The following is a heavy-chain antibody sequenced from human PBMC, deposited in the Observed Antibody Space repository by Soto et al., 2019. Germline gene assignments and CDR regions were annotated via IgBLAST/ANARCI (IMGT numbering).Heavy chain of an antibody. Sequence: GGSLRLSCAASGFTFSSYSMNWVRQAPGKGLEWVSYISSSSSTIYYADSVKGRFTISRDNAKNSLYLQMNSLRDEDTAVYYCARDMEVLRYFDWLLSPYGMDVWGQGTTVTVSS. CDR1: GFTFSSYS. CDR2: ISSSSSTI. CDR3: ARDMEVLRYFDWLLSPYGMDV. D-gene: IGHD3-9*01. J-gene: IGHJ6*02. V-gene: IGHV3-48*02.